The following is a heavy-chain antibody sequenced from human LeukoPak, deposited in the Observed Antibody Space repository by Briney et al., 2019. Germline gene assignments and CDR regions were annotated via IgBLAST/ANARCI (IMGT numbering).Heavy chain of an antibody. CDR1: GFIFSNYA. D-gene: IGHD3-22*01. V-gene: IGHV3-23*01. Sequence: GGSLRLSCAASGFIFSNYAMTWVRQAPGRGLEWISIISSGSDTTYYADSVKGRFTISRDNSKNTLYLQMHSLRVEDTAVFYCAKGSPPDYYDSGVYYPWRYYSMDVWGQGTTVTVSS. CDR2: ISSGSDTT. CDR3: AKGSPPDYYDSGVYYPWRYYSMDV. J-gene: IGHJ6*02.